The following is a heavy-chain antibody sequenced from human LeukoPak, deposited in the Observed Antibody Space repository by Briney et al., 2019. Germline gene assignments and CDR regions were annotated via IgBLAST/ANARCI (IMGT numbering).Heavy chain of an antibody. D-gene: IGHD4-17*01. J-gene: IGHJ4*02. V-gene: IGHV1-2*02. CDR2: INPNNGDT. CDR1: GYTFIDSY. Sequence: ASVKVSCKTSGYTFIDSYIHWVRQAPGQGLEWMGWINPNNGDTIYAQKFQDRVKMTRDPSITTAYMELTKLGSDDTAVYYCARPDYDDDDSSGTHDWGQGTLVTVSS. CDR3: ARPDYDDDDSSGTHD.